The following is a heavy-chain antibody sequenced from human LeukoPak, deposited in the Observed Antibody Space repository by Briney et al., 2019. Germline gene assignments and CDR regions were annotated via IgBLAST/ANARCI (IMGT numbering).Heavy chain of an antibody. V-gene: IGHV4-59*01. CDR1: GGSISSYY. Sequence: SETLSLTCTVSGGSISSYYWSWIRQPPGKGLEWIGYIYYSGSTNYNPSLKSRVTISVDTSKNQFSLKLSSVTAADTAVYYCARVEDSYGSSGYYYYMDVWGKGTTVTVS. CDR2: IYYSGST. CDR3: ARVEDSYGSSGYYYYMDV. D-gene: IGHD5-18*01. J-gene: IGHJ6*03.